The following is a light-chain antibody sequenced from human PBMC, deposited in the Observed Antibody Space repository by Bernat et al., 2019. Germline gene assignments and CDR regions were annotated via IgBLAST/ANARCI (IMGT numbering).Light chain of an antibody. V-gene: IGKV3-20*01. CDR1: QSVSSSY. Sequence: DIVLTQSPGTLSLSPGERATLSCRASQSVSSSYLAWYQQKPGQAPRPLISGASSRATGIPDRFSGSRSGTDFTLTISRLEPEDFAVYYCQQYGSSPLAFGGGTKVEIK. J-gene: IGKJ4*01. CDR2: GAS. CDR3: QQYGSSPLA.